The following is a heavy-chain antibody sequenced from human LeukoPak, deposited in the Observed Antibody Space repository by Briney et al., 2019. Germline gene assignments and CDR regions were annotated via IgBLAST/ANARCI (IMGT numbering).Heavy chain of an antibody. CDR3: ARGGSGSRGDFDY. Sequence: PSETLSLTCTVSGGSISASSYYWGWIRQPPGKGLEWIATIYYSGTTYYNPSLKSRVTISVDTSKNQFSLNLSSVTAADTAVYYCARGGSGSRGDFDYWGQGTLVPVS. D-gene: IGHD2-15*01. V-gene: IGHV4-39*01. CDR1: GGSISASSYY. CDR2: IYYSGTT. J-gene: IGHJ4*02.